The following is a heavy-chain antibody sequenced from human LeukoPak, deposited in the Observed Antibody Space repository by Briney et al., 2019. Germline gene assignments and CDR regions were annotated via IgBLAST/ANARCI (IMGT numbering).Heavy chain of an antibody. J-gene: IGHJ4*02. Sequence: GGSLRLSCAASGFTFTSYSMNWVRQAPGKGLEWVSAISGSGGSTYYADFVKGRFTISRDNSKSTLYLQMNNLRADDTAVYYCASWCDSSGDWGQGTLVTVSS. D-gene: IGHD6-19*01. V-gene: IGHV3-23*01. CDR3: ASWCDSSGD. CDR2: ISGSGGST. CDR1: GFTFTSYS.